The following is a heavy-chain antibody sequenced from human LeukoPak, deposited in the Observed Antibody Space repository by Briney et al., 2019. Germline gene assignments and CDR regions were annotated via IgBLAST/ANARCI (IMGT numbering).Heavy chain of an antibody. D-gene: IGHD3-10*01. V-gene: IGHV3-9*03. CDR3: ARGRGADDAFDI. CDR1: GFTFDDYA. Sequence: GRSLRPSCTASGFTFDDYAFNWVRQAPGKGLEWVARISWNSDHDYITYAVSVKGRFTVSRESANNSLYLQMNGLRPGDMALYYCARGRGADDAFDIWGQGTMVTASS. J-gene: IGHJ3*02. CDR2: ISWNSDHDYI.